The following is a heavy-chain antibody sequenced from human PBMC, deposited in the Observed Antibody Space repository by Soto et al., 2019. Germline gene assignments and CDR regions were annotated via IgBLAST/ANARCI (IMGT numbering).Heavy chain of an antibody. CDR1: GFPCRSYA. D-gene: IGHD2-15*01. Sequence: GGSLRLSCAASGFPCRSYAMSWVRQATGKGLEWVSAISGSGGSTYYADSVKRRFTISRDNSKNTLYLQMNSLRAEDTAVYYCAKDLDRYCSGGSCYPLPWSYFDYWGQGTLVTVSS. CDR2: ISGSGGST. J-gene: IGHJ4*02. CDR3: AKDLDRYCSGGSCYPLPWSYFDY. V-gene: IGHV3-23*01.